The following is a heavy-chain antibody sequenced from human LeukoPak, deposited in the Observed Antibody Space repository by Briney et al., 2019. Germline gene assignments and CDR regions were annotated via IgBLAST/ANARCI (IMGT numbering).Heavy chain of an antibody. CDR2: IYTDGST. CDR1: GFIVSSSH. D-gene: IGHD4-11*01. V-gene: IGHV3-66*01. Sequence: GGSLRLSCAASGFIVSSSHMSWVRQPPGKGLEWVSGIYTDGSTYYADSVQGRFTISRDNSKNTLYLQMNSLRAEDTSVYYCVRGHYSNTLGGQGTLVTVSS. J-gene: IGHJ4*02. CDR3: VRGHYSNTL.